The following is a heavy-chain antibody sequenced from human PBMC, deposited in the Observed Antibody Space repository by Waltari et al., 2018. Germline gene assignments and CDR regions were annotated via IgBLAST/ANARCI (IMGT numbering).Heavy chain of an antibody. CDR2: TTDSERT. Sequence: QVQLQQWGAGLLKPSETLSLTCAVYGGSFRGYYLSWIRQPPGKGLEWIGKTTDSERTKYNPSLKSRIRISVDTSKNQFSLTVCSVTAADAAVYYCARGDGTGKYGYWGQGTRVTVSS. J-gene: IGHJ4*02. CDR3: ARGDGTGKYGY. CDR1: GGSFRGYY. D-gene: IGHD1-1*01. V-gene: IGHV4-34*02.